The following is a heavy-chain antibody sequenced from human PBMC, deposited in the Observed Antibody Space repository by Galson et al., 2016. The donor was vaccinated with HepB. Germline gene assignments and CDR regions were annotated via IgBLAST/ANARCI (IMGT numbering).Heavy chain of an antibody. J-gene: IGHJ4*02. V-gene: IGHV1-2*02. CDR2: INPKSGGP. CDR3: AREPLPGVATEYFDY. D-gene: IGHD5-12*01. Sequence: SVKVSCTASGYTFIGYYMHWVRQAPGQGLEWMGWINPKSGGPKYAQKLQGRVTMTRDTSISTAYMELSSLRSDDTAVYYCAREPLPGVATEYFDYWGQGTLVTVSS. CDR1: GYTFIGYY.